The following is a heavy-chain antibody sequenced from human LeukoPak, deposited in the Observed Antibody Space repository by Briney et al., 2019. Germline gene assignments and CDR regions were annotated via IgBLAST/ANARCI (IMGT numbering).Heavy chain of an antibody. CDR1: GFTFSSYA. V-gene: IGHV3-23*01. CDR3: AKDHAQVLWFGEKLHSRNYFDY. D-gene: IGHD3-10*01. J-gene: IGHJ4*02. CDR2: ISGSGGST. Sequence: GGSLRLSCAASGFTFSSYAMSWVRQAPGKGLEWVSAISGSGGSTYYADSVKGRFTISRDNSKNTLYLQMYSLRAEDTAVYYCAKDHAQVLWFGEKLHSRNYFDYWGQGTLVTVSS.